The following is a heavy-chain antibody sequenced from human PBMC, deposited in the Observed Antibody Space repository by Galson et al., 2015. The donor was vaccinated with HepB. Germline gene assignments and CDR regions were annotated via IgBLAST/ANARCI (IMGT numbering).Heavy chain of an antibody. V-gene: IGHV3-48*03. D-gene: IGHD6-13*01. J-gene: IGHJ6*02. CDR3: ARWTRIVAAGTIYYYYDV. CDR1: GFSFSSYE. Sequence: SLRLSCAASGFSFSSYEMNWVRQAPGRGLEWVSYMSSSGTSIYYADSVKGRFTISRDNAKNSLYLQMSSLRVEDTAVYYCARWTRIVAAGTIYYYYDVWGQGTAVTVSS. CDR2: MSSSGTSI.